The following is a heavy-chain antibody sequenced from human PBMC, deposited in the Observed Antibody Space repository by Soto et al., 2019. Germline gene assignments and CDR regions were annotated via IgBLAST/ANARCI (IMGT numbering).Heavy chain of an antibody. Sequence: EVQLVESGGGLVQPGGSLRLSCAASGFTFSSYDMHWVRQATGKGLEWVSAIGTAGDTYYPGSVKGRFTISRENAKNSLYLQMNSLRAGDTAVYYCARGGYSSGWSQNDAFDIWGQGTVVTVSS. J-gene: IGHJ3*02. CDR3: ARGGYSSGWSQNDAFDI. V-gene: IGHV3-13*01. CDR2: IGTAGDT. D-gene: IGHD6-19*01. CDR1: GFTFSSYD.